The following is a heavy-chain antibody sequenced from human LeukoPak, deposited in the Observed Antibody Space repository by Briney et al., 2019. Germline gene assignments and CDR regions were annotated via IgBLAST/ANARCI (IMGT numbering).Heavy chain of an antibody. Sequence: SGGSLRLSCAASGFTFSSYEMNGVRQAPGKGLEWVSYISSSGSSIYYADSVKGRFTISRDNAKNSLYLQMNSLRAEDTAVYYCARVLYFELWGRGALVTVSS. CDR1: GFTFSSYE. CDR2: ISSSGSSI. J-gene: IGHJ2*01. CDR3: ARVLYFEL. V-gene: IGHV3-48*03.